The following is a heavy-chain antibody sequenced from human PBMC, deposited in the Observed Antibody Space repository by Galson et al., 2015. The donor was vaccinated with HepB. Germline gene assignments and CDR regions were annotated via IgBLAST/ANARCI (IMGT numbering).Heavy chain of an antibody. J-gene: IGHJ6*02. D-gene: IGHD2/OR15-2a*01. CDR2: IYPDASDV. Sequence: QSGAEVKKPGESLKISCEGSGYSCANDWIGWVRQMPGKGLELMGFIYPDASDVRYSPSFRGQVTISVDKSISTVFLQWGSLKASDSGIYYCARGSVSMPHYFYGMDVWGQGTTVSVSS. CDR1: GYSCANDW. V-gene: IGHV5-51*01. CDR3: ARGSVSMPHYFYGMDV.